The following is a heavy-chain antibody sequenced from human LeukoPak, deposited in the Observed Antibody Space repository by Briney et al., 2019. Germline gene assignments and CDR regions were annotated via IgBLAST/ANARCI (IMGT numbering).Heavy chain of an antibody. V-gene: IGHV1-2*02. D-gene: IGHD6-6*01. Sequence: GASVKVSCKASGYSFNTYYMNWVRQAPGQGLEWLGWINTDSGGTNYAHNFLGRVTMTRDKANTTAYLDLSGLTSDDTAVYYYTRHVITLVRAVTHRREQWFDPWGQGTLVTVSS. CDR3: TRHVITLVRAVTHRREQWFDP. CDR1: GYSFNTYY. J-gene: IGHJ5*02. CDR2: INTDSGGT.